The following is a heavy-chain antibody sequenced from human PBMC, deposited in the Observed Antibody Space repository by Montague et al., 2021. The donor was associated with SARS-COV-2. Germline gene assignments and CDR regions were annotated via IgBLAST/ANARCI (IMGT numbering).Heavy chain of an antibody. CDR3: ARGSGNLGHPDL. D-gene: IGHD6-19*01. J-gene: IGHJ3*01. CDR1: GGSINSGNYY. CDR2: IHYSGSA. Sequence: TLSLTCTVSGGSINSGNYYWSWIRQHPGKGLEWIGYIHYSGSAYYSPSLRSRLTISMDTSKKQSSLTVNSVTATDTAVYYCARGSGNLGHPDLWGQGTLVAASS. V-gene: IGHV4-31*03.